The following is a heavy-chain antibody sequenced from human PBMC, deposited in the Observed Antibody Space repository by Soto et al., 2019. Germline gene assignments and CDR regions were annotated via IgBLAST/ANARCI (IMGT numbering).Heavy chain of an antibody. CDR1: EFTFSSFA. D-gene: IGHD3-10*01. CDR3: AKRREGGYYIFDY. Sequence: PGGSLRLSCAASEFTFSSFAMSWVRQAPGKGLEWVSSISGSGESTYYADSVKGRLSISRDNSKNTLYLQMNSLRAEDTAVYYCAKRREGGYYIFDYWGQGTPVTVSS. V-gene: IGHV3-23*01. J-gene: IGHJ4*02. CDR2: ISGSGEST.